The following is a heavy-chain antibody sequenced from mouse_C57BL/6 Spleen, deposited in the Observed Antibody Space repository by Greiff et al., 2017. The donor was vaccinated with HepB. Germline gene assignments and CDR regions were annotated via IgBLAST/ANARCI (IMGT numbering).Heavy chain of an antibody. V-gene: IGHV1-82*01. Sequence: QVQLQQSGPELVKPGASVKISCKASGYAFSSSWMNWVKQRPGKGLEWIGRIYPGDGDTNYNGKFKGKATLTADKSSSTAYMQLSSLTSEDSAVYFCARRVLRYAMDYWGQGTSVTVSS. CDR2: IYPGDGDT. CDR3: ARRVLRYAMDY. J-gene: IGHJ4*01. CDR1: GYAFSSSW. D-gene: IGHD1-1*01.